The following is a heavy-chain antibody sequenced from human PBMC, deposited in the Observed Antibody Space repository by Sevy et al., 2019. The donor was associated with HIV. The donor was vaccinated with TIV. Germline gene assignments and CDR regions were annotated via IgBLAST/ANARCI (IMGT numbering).Heavy chain of an antibody. CDR1: GGPMTTYY. CDR3: AKGFYGAFDP. Sequence: SETLSLTCTVSGGPMTTYYWSWLRQPPGKGLEWIGYVYYSGSTNYNPSLKSRVTISVDTSKNQFSLKLTSVTAADTAVYYCAKGFYGAFDPWVQGTLVTVSS. D-gene: IGHD4-17*01. CDR2: VYYSGST. J-gene: IGHJ5*02. V-gene: IGHV4-59*03.